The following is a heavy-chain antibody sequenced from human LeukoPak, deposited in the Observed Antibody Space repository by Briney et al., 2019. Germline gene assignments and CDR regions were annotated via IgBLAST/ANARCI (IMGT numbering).Heavy chain of an antibody. CDR1: GGTFSSYA. D-gene: IGHD4-23*01. Sequence: SVKVSCKASGGTFSSYAISWVRQAPGQGLEWMGGIIPIFGTANYAQKFQGRVTITADESTSTAYMELSSLRSEGTAVYYCARADPDGGNSDFDYWGQGTLVTVSS. J-gene: IGHJ4*02. V-gene: IGHV1-69*13. CDR3: ARADPDGGNSDFDY. CDR2: IIPIFGTA.